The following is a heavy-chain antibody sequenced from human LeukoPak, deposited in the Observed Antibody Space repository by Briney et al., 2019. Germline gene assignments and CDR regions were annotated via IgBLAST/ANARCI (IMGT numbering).Heavy chain of an antibody. D-gene: IGHD6-13*01. CDR3: ARDSSSWRPLDY. CDR2: IKQDGSEK. Sequence: GGSLRLSCAASGFTCSSYWMSWVRQAPGTGREWVANIKQDGSEKYYVDSVKGRFTISRDNAKNSLYLQMNSLRAEDTAVYYCARDSSSWRPLDYWGQGTLVTVSS. CDR1: GFTCSSYW. J-gene: IGHJ4*02. V-gene: IGHV3-7*01.